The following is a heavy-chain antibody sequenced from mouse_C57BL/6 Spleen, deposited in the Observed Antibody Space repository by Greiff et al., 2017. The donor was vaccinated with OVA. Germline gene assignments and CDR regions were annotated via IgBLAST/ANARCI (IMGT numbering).Heavy chain of an antibody. CDR3: ASGIYYDYGGFAY. Sequence: EVQRVESGPGLVKPSQSLSLTCSVTGYSITSGYYWNWIRQFPGNKLEWMGYISYDGSNNYNPSLKNRISITRDTSKNQFFLKLNSVTTEDAATXACASGIYYDYGGFAYWGQGTLVTVSA. D-gene: IGHD2-4*01. CDR2: ISYDGSN. CDR1: GYSITSGYY. J-gene: IGHJ3*01. V-gene: IGHV3-6*01.